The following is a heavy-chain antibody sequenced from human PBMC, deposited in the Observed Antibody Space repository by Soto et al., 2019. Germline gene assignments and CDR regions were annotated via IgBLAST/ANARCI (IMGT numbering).Heavy chain of an antibody. V-gene: IGHV1-69*01. CDR2: IIPIFVTS. CDR1: GGTFSNYA. J-gene: IGHJ6*02. Sequence: QVQLVQSGAEVKKPGSSVKVSCKASGGTFSNYALSWVRQAPGQGLEWVGGIIPIFVTSNYAQNFQGRVTITADESTSTAYMELSSLRSEDTAVYYCARGVRTGFYGMDVWGQGTTVTVSS. CDR3: ARGVRTGFYGMDV. D-gene: IGHD3-10*01.